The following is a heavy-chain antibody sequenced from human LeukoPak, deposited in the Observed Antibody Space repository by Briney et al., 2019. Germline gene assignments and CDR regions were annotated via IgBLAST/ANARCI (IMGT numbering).Heavy chain of an antibody. J-gene: IGHJ5*02. Sequence: ASVKVSCKVSGDTLTESSTHWVQQAPGKGLEWMGGFDPEHDRPVYAQRFQGRLTLTEDTSTDTAYMELSSLRSEDTAVYFCAADLGQLLNHWGQGTLVTVSS. CDR1: GDTLTESS. CDR2: FDPEHDRP. D-gene: IGHD6-13*01. CDR3: AADLGQLLNH. V-gene: IGHV1-24*01.